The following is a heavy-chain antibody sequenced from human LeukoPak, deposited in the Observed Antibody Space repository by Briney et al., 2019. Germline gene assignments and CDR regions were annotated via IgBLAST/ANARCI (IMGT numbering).Heavy chain of an antibody. Sequence: SETLSLTCAVSGDSVSSSNYYWSWIRQPPGKGLEWIGYIYYGGNTNYNPSLQSRVTISVDTSKSQFSLKLSSVTAADTAVYYCARGFQQLASLWGQGTLVTVSS. CDR3: ARGFQQLASL. J-gene: IGHJ4*02. CDR1: GDSVSSSNYY. CDR2: IYYGGNT. D-gene: IGHD6-13*01. V-gene: IGHV4-61*01.